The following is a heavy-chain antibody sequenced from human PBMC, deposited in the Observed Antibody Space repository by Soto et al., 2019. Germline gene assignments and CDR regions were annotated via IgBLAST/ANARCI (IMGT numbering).Heavy chain of an antibody. J-gene: IGHJ6*02. CDR1: GFTFTSSA. Sequence: QMQLVQSGPEVKKPGTSVKVSCKASGFTFTSSAMQWVRQARGQRLEWIGWIVVGSGNTNYAQKFQERVTITRDMSTSTAYVELSSLRSEDTAVYYCAADAGGGYCSGGSCYYYYYYGMDVWGQGTTVTVSS. V-gene: IGHV1-58*02. CDR2: IVVGSGNT. CDR3: AADAGGGYCSGGSCYYYYYYGMDV. D-gene: IGHD2-15*01.